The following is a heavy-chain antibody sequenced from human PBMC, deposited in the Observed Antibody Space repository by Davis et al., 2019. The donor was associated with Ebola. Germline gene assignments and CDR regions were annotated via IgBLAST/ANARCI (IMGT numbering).Heavy chain of an antibody. Sequence: GGSLRLSCAASGFTFGDYAMHWVRQAPGKGLEWVSLISWDGRSTAYADSVSDRFSISRDNSRNFLYLQMNGLRAEDTALYYCTAYDSTFRNYWGQGTLVTVSS. CDR1: GFTFGDYA. D-gene: IGHD3-22*01. J-gene: IGHJ4*02. CDR2: ISWDGRST. V-gene: IGHV3-43D*03. CDR3: TAYDSTFRNY.